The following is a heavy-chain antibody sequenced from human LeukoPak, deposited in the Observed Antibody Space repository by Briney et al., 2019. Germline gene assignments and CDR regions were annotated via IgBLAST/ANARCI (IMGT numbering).Heavy chain of an antibody. CDR3: ARDGSSGINNWFDP. J-gene: IGHJ5*02. CDR1: GFTFSSYS. D-gene: IGHD3-22*01. V-gene: IGHV3-21*01. CDR2: ISSSSSYI. Sequence: GGSLRLSCAASGFTFSSYSMNWVRQAPGKGLEWVSSISSSSSYIYYADSVKGRFTISRDNAKNSLYLQMNSLRAEDTAVYYCARDGSSGINNWFDPWARAPWSQSPQ.